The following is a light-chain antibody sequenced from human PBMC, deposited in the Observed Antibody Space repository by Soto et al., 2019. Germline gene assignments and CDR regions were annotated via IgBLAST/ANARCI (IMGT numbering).Light chain of an antibody. CDR3: ASWDDGLSGWV. Sequence: QSVLTQPPSVSGAPGQRVTISCTGSSSNIGAGYDVHWYQQLPGTAPKLLIYRHDQRPSGVPDRVSGSKSGTAASLAISAVQSEDEADYYCASWDDGLSGWVFGGGTKLTVL. J-gene: IGLJ3*02. CDR2: RHD. V-gene: IGLV1-40*01. CDR1: SSNIGAGYD.